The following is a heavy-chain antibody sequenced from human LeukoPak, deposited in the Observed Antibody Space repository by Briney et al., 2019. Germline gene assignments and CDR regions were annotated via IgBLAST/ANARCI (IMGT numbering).Heavy chain of an antibody. D-gene: IGHD2-21*01. CDR3: ARDKGIDDYYYYGLDV. CDR2: IWYDASNN. CDR1: GFSLSDHG. J-gene: IGHJ6*02. Sequence: PGGSLRLSCAASGFSLSDHGMHWVRQAPGKGLEWVAVIWYDASNNYYADSVKGRFTISRDNSKNTLYLQMNSLRAEDTAVYFCARDKGIDDYYYYGLDVWGQGTTVTVSS. V-gene: IGHV3-33*01.